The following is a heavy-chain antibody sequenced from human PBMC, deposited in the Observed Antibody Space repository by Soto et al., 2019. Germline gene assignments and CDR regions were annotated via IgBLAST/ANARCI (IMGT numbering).Heavy chain of an antibody. D-gene: IGHD3-10*01. J-gene: IGHJ4*02. CDR3: AREPSYYCSGSYYYFDY. CDR2: ISGTSDYI. CDR1: GFTFSISS. Sequence: GGSLRLSCAASGFTFSISSMNWVRQTPGKGLEWVSSISGTSDYISYADSVKGRFTISRDNAENSLYLQMNSLRAEDTAVYFCAREPSYYCSGSYYYFDYWGQGDLVTVSS. V-gene: IGHV3-21*01.